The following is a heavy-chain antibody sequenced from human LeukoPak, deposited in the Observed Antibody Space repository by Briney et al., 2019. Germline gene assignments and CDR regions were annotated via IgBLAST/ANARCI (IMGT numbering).Heavy chain of an antibody. CDR2: INPNSGAT. CDR3: ARASDGYSYGSFVDY. CDR1: GYTFTDYY. Sequence: GSVKVSCKASGYTFTDYYMQWVRQAPGQGLEWMGWINPNSGATNYAQKFQGWVTMTRDTSTTTAYMELSRLRFDDTAVYYCARASDGYSYGSFVDYWGQGTLVTVSS. D-gene: IGHD5-18*01. J-gene: IGHJ4*02. V-gene: IGHV1-2*04.